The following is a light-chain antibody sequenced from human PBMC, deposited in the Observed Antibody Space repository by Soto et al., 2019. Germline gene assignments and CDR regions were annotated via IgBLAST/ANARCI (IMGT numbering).Light chain of an antibody. V-gene: IGKV1-27*01. CDR3: QNYDSAPWT. Sequence: DIQMTQSPSSLSASVGDRVTITCRASRDITDYLAWYQQKPGQVPKFLVYTASTLQSGVPSRFTASGSGTDFTLTITGLQPEDFATYYCQNYDSAPWTFGQGTKVDIK. CDR1: RDITDY. J-gene: IGKJ1*01. CDR2: TAS.